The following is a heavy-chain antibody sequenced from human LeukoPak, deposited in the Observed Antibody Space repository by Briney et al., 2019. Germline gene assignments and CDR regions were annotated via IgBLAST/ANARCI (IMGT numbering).Heavy chain of an antibody. D-gene: IGHD5-24*01. CDR3: AKGRDGYSFDD. CDR1: AFTFSSCW. Sequence: GGSLRLSCAASAFTFSSCWMHWVRQAPGKGLEWVSAISGSGGSTYYADSVKGRFTISRDNSKNTLYLQMNSLRAEDTAVYYCAKGRDGYSFDDWGQGTLVTVSS. V-gene: IGHV3-23*01. CDR2: ISGSGGST. J-gene: IGHJ4*02.